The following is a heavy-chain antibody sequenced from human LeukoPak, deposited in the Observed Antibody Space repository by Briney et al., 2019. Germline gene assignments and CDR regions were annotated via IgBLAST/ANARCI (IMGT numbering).Heavy chain of an antibody. J-gene: IGHJ4*02. CDR2: IKQDGSEK. Sequence: GGSLRLSCAASGSTFSSYWMSWVRQAPGKGLEWVANIKQDGSEKYYVDSVKGRFTISRDNAKNSLYLQMYSLRAEDTAVYYCAREVAVPAAPIDYWGQGTLVTVSS. D-gene: IGHD2-2*01. CDR3: AREVAVPAAPIDY. CDR1: GSTFSSYW. V-gene: IGHV3-7*03.